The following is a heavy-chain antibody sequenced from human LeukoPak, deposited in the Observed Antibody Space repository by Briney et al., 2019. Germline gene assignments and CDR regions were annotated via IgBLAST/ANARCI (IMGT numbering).Heavy chain of an antibody. CDR1: GGSVSSGSYY. D-gene: IGHD2-15*01. V-gene: IGHV4-61*01. J-gene: IGHJ4*02. Sequence: SETLSLTCTVSGGSVSSGSYYWSWIRQPPGKGLEWIGYIYYSGSTNYNPSLKSRVTLSVDTSKNQFSLKLSSVTAADTAVYYCARPRGSCSGGSCYYYYFDYWGQGTLVTVSS. CDR3: ARPRGSCSGGSCYYYYFDY. CDR2: IYYSGST.